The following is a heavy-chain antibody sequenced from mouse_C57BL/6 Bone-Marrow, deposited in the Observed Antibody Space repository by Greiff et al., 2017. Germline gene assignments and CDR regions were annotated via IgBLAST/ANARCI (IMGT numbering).Heavy chain of an antibody. CDR2: LSNGGGST. J-gene: IGHJ4*01. V-gene: IGHV5-12*01. CDR1: GFTFSDYY. D-gene: IGHD2-2*01. CDR3: ARHGVYGYFYAMDY. Sequence: EVMLVESGGGLVQPGGSLKLSCAASGFTFSDYYMYWVRQTPEKRLEWVAYLSNGGGSTYYPDTVKGRFTISRDNAKNTLYLQMSRLKSEDTAMYYCARHGVYGYFYAMDYWGQGTSVTVSS.